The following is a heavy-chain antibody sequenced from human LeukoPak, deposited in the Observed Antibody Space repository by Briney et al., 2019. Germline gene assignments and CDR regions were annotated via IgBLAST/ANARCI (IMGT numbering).Heavy chain of an antibody. CDR3: ARDGGNGLDY. CDR2: IKQDESEK. V-gene: IGHV3-7*01. CDR1: EFSFSNYW. J-gene: IGHJ4*02. D-gene: IGHD2-8*01. Sequence: SGGSLRLSCAASEFSFSNYWMTWVRQAPGKGLEWVANIKQDESEKYYVDSVTGRFTISRDNAKNSLFLQMNSLRVEDTAVYYCARDGGNGLDYWGQGTLVAVSS.